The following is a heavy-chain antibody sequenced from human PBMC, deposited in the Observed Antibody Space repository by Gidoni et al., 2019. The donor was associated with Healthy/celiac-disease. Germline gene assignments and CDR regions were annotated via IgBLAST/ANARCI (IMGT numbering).Heavy chain of an antibody. CDR2: ISSSSSTI. Sequence: EVQLVESGGGLVQPGGSLRLSCAASGFTFSSYSMNWVRQAPGKGLEWVSYISSSSSTIYYADSVKGRFTISRDNAKNSLYLQMNSLRAEDTAVYYCARSAYCGGDCPLDYWGQGTLVTVSS. D-gene: IGHD2-21*02. CDR1: GFTFSSYS. CDR3: ARSAYCGGDCPLDY. V-gene: IGHV3-48*01. J-gene: IGHJ4*02.